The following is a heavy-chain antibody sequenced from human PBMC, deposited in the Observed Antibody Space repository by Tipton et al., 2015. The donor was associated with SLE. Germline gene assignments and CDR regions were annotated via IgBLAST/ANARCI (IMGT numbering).Heavy chain of an antibody. V-gene: IGHV4-34*01. CDR3: ARGPSSDTYYYDSSAPY. CDR1: GGSFSGYY. Sequence: TLSLTCAVYGGSFSGYYWSWIRQPPGKGLEWIGEINHSGSTNYNPSLKSRVTISVDTSKNQFSLKLSSVTAADTAVYYCARGPSSDTYYYDSSAPYWGQGTLVTVSS. D-gene: IGHD3-22*01. J-gene: IGHJ4*02. CDR2: INHSGST.